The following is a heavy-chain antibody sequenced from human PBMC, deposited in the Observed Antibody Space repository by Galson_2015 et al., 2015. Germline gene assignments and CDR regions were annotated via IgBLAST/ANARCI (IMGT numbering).Heavy chain of an antibody. CDR3: ASNTPSYCSSTSCYYFDY. CDR2: ISSGSSYI. D-gene: IGHD2-2*01. V-gene: IGHV3-21*01. J-gene: IGHJ4*02. CDR1: GFTFSSYS. Sequence: SLRLSCAASGFTFSSYSMNWVRQAPGKGLEWVSFISSGSSYIYYADSVKGRFTISRDNAKNSLFLQMNSLRAEDTAVYYCASNTPSYCSSTSCYYFDYWGQGTLVTVSS.